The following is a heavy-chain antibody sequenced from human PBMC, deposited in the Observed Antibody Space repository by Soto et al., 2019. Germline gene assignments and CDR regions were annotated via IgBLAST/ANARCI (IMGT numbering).Heavy chain of an antibody. CDR3: ARGKGYYYGSGSHRYYYYMDF. V-gene: IGHV4-34*01. D-gene: IGHD3-10*01. CDR1: GGSFSGYY. CDR2: INHSGST. J-gene: IGHJ6*03. Sequence: SETLSLTCAVYGGSFSGYYWSWIRQPPGKGLEWIGEINHSGSTNYNPSLKSRVTISVDTSKNQFSLKLSSVTAADTAVYYCARGKGYYYGSGSHRYYYYMDFWGKGTTVTVSS.